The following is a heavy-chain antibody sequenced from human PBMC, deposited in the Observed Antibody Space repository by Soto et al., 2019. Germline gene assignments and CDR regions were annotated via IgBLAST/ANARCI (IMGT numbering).Heavy chain of an antibody. J-gene: IGHJ6*03. CDR1: GGTFSSYA. CDR2: IIPIFGIA. D-gene: IGHD3-22*01. Sequence: ASVKVSCKASGGTFSSYAISWVRQAPGQGLEWMGGIIPIFGIANYAQKFQGRVTITADKSTSKAYMELSSLRSEDTAVYYCARAPPYRDSSGYYYYYYMDVWGKGTTVTVSS. CDR3: ARAPPYRDSSGYYYYYYMDV. V-gene: IGHV1-69*10.